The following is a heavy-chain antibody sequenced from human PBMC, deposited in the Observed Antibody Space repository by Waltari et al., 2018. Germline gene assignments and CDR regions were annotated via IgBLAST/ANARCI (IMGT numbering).Heavy chain of an antibody. CDR1: GFTFGGSL. CDR3: ARQGVCTGRYCYFDY. V-gene: IGHV3-7*01. Sequence: EVQLVKSGGTLVQPGGSLRLSCEASGFTFGGSLLPWVRQAPGKWLEWVANLKQDESEKFYVDSVKGRFTISRDNAKNSLFLQMNSLRAEDTAVYYCARQGVCTGRYCYFDYWGQGTLVTVSS. CDR2: LKQDESEK. D-gene: IGHD2-8*02. J-gene: IGHJ4*02.